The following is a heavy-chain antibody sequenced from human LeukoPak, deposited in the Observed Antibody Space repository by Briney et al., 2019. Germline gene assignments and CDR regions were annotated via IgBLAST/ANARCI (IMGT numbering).Heavy chain of an antibody. Sequence: ASVKVSCKASGYTFTSYDINWVRQATGQGLEWMGWMNPNSGNTGYAQKFQGRVTMTRNTSISTAYMEPSRLGSDDTAVYYCARGSPGSYGEGFDYWGQGTLVTVSS. CDR1: GYTFTSYD. V-gene: IGHV1-8*01. CDR2: MNPNSGNT. J-gene: IGHJ4*02. CDR3: ARGSPGSYGEGFDY. D-gene: IGHD1-26*01.